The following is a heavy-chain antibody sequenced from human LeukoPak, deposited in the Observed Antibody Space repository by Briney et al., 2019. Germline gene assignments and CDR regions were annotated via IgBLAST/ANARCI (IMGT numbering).Heavy chain of an antibody. D-gene: IGHD4-17*01. CDR3: ARGEAYGDYLAFDI. CDR1: GYTFTSYA. CDR2: IITNTGNP. J-gene: IGHJ3*02. V-gene: IGHV7-4-1*02. Sequence: ASVKVSCKASGYTFTSYAMNWVRQAPGQGLEWMGWIITNTGNPTYAQGFTGRFVFSLDTSVSTAYLQISSLKAEDTAVYYCARGEAYGDYLAFDIWGQGTMVTVSS.